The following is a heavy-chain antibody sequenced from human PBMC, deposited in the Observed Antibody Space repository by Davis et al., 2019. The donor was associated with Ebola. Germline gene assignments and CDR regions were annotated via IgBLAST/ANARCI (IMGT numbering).Heavy chain of an antibody. V-gene: IGHV3-23*01. Sequence: GESLKISCAASGFTFSSYAMSWVRQAPGKGLEWVSAISRSGGSTYYADSVKGRFTISRDNSKNTLYLQMNSLRAQDTAVYYCAKPRIQLWSYYFDYWGQGTLVTVSS. CDR2: ISRSGGST. J-gene: IGHJ4*02. CDR3: AKPRIQLWSYYFDY. D-gene: IGHD5-18*01. CDR1: GFTFSSYA.